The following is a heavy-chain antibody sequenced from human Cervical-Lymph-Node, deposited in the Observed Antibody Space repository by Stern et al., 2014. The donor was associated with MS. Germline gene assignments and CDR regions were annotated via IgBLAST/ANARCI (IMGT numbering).Heavy chain of an antibody. CDR3: ARGPNEHWGGHYNSNGMDV. D-gene: IGHD2-21*01. CDR2: VNPYSGGT. CDR1: GYTFTAYY. J-gene: IGHJ6*02. Sequence: QVQLVQSGAEVKKPGASVKVSCKVSGYTFTAYYLHWVRQPPGQGLAWMGWVNPYSGGTSYAPKFHGRVTMTRDTSTSTAFMELSTLTSDDTAFYYCARGPNEHWGGHYNSNGMDVWGQGTTVTVSS. V-gene: IGHV1-2*02.